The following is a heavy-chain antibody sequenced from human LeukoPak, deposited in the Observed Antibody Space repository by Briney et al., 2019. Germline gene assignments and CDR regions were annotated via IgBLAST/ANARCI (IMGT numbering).Heavy chain of an antibody. D-gene: IGHD2-21*01. CDR3: VRGGEGAIAWYFDL. V-gene: IGHV4-59*01. J-gene: IGHJ2*01. CDR1: GGSISRYY. CDR2: LSSSGST. Sequence: SETLSLTCTVSGGSISRYYWSWIRQPPGKGLEWIGYLSSSGSTNYNPSLESRVTISLDRSKNQFSLTMTSLSAADTAVYYCVRGGEGAIAWYFDLWGRGTLVSASS.